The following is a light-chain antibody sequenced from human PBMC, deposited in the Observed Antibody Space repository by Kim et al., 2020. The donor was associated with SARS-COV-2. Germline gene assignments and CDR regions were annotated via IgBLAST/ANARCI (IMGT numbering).Light chain of an antibody. CDR2: GAS. CDR3: QQYGRT. Sequence: LSLSPGERATLSCRARQSVSSSYLAWYQQKPGQAPRHLIYGASSRATGIPDRFSGSGSGTDFTLTISRLEPEDFAVDYCQQYGRTFGQGTKVDIK. J-gene: IGKJ1*01. V-gene: IGKV3-20*01. CDR1: QSVSSSY.